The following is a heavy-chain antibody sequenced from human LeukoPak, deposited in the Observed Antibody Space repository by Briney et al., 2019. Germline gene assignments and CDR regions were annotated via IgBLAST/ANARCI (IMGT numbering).Heavy chain of an antibody. CDR2: INPNSGGT. J-gene: IGHJ6*02. Sequence: ASVKVSCKASGYTFTGYYMHWVRQAPGQGLEWMGWINPNSGGTNYAQKFQGRVTMTRDTSTSTAYMELSRLRSDDTAVCYCGREWLVIVYYGMDVWGQATTVTVSS. CDR3: GREWLVIVYYGMDV. V-gene: IGHV1-2*02. CDR1: GYTFTGYY. D-gene: IGHD3-9*01.